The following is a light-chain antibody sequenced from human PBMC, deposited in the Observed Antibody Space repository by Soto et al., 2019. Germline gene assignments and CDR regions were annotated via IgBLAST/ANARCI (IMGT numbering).Light chain of an antibody. Sequence: EIVLTQSPGTLSLSPGERATLSCRASQSVSSSYLAWYQQKPGQAPRLLIYGASSRATGIPDRFSGSGSGTDFTLTISRLEPEDFATYYCQQANRFPWTFGQGTKVEIK. J-gene: IGKJ1*01. CDR3: QQANRFPWT. CDR1: QSVSSSY. CDR2: GAS. V-gene: IGKV3-20*01.